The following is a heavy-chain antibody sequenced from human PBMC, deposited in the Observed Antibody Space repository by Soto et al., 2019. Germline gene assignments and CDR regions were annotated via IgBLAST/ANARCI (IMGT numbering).Heavy chain of an antibody. V-gene: IGHV3-23*01. D-gene: IGHD1-26*01. J-gene: IGHJ6*03. Sequence: DVQLLESGGGLAQRGGSLRLSCAASGFSFSTYGMTWVRQAPGKGLEWVSYGGSGGSTYYADSVKGRFTISRDNSKNRLSFQMTGLRAEDTGVYYCVKVSGRAYHYYYMDVWGNGTLVTVSS. CDR1: GFSFSTYG. CDR2: GGSGGST. CDR3: VKVSGRAYHYYYMDV.